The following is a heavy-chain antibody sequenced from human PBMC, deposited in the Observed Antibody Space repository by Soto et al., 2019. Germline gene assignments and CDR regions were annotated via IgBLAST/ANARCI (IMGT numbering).Heavy chain of an antibody. J-gene: IGHJ6*02. V-gene: IGHV4-34*01. CDR3: ASGLPYSHESSGYPPQPAVMDV. D-gene: IGHD3-22*01. CDR2: INHSGST. Sequence: PSETLSLTCAVYGWSFSGYYWSWIRQPPGKGLEWIGEINHSGSTNYNPSLKSRVTISVDTSKNQFSLKLSSVTAADTAVYYCASGLPYSHESSGYPPQPAVMDVWGEGSTVPGSS. CDR1: GWSFSGYY.